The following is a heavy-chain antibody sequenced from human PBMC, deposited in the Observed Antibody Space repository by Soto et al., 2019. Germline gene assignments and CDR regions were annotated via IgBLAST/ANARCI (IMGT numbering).Heavy chain of an antibody. CDR3: ARGLITGSQYSGGWYYFDS. V-gene: IGHV4-39*01. CDR2: IYYSGST. D-gene: IGHD1-26*01. CDR1: GGSISSSSYF. Sequence: PSETLSLTCTVSGGSISSSSYFWGWIRQPPGKGLEWIGSIYYSGSTYYNPSLKSRVTVSVDTSKNQFSLKLSSVTAADTAVYYCARGLITGSQYSGGWYYFDSWGQGTRVTVSS. J-gene: IGHJ4*02.